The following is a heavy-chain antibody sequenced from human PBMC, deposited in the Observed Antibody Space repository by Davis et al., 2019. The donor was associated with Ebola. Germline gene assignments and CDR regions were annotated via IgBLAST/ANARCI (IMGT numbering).Heavy chain of an antibody. J-gene: IGHJ6*03. D-gene: IGHD2-15*01. CDR2: INPNTGDT. CDR3: ARNPPEGGYYFYYMDV. CDR1: GYTFTASY. Sequence: ASVKVSCKASGYTFTASYIHWVRQAPGQGLEWMGWINPNTGDTNYAQTFQGRVTITGDASASTGYMELSSLTSEDTAVYYCARNPPEGGYYFYYMDVWGEGTTVTVSS. V-gene: IGHV1-2*02.